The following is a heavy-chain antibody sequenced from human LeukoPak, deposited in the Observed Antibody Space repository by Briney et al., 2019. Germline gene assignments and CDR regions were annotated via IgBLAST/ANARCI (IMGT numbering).Heavy chain of an antibody. D-gene: IGHD4-11*01. V-gene: IGHV4-59*01. J-gene: IGHJ4*02. CDR2: IYYSGST. Sequence: SETLSLTRTVSGGSISSYYWSWIRQPPGKGLEWVGYIYYSGSTTYNPSLKRRGTISVDTSKKQFALKLRSVTAADTAVYYYWRHNYVLRITYCGEGTLATV. CDR1: GGSISSYY. CDR3: WRHNYVLRITY.